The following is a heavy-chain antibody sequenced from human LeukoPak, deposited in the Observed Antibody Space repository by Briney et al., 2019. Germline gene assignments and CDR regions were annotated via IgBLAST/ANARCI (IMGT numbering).Heavy chain of an antibody. V-gene: IGHV3-64*01. CDR1: GFTFSSYA. Sequence: GSLRLSCATSGFTFSSYAMHWVRQAPGQGLEYVSAISSNGGSTYYANSVKGRFTISRDNSKNTLYLQMNSLRAEDTAVYYCAKGADPYSSSWSDYWGQGTLVTVSS. CDR3: AKGADPYSSSWSDY. CDR2: ISSNGGST. D-gene: IGHD6-13*01. J-gene: IGHJ4*02.